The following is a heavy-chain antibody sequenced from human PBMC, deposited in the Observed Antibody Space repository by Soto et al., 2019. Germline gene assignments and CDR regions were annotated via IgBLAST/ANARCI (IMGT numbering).Heavy chain of an antibody. CDR3: ARLYCSSTSCPETHFDY. J-gene: IGHJ4*02. V-gene: IGHV5-51*01. CDR1: GYSFTSYW. CDR2: IYPGASAT. D-gene: IGHD2-2*01. Sequence: GESLKISCKGSGYSFTSYWIGWVRPMPGEGLEWMGIIYPGASATRYSPSFQGQVTISADKSISTAYLQWSSLKASDTAMYYCARLYCSSTSCPETHFDYWGQGTLVTVSS.